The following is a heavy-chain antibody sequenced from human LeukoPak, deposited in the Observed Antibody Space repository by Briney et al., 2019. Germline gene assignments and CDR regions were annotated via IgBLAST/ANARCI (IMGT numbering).Heavy chain of an antibody. CDR2: IRYDGSNK. CDR1: GFTLSSYG. V-gene: IGHV3-30*02. J-gene: IGHJ4*02. Sequence: GGCLRLACAVAGFTLSSYGMHWVRQAAGKGLEWVAFIRYDGSNKYYADSVKGRFSISRDNSKNTLYLQMNSLRPEDTAVYYCAKWEEDYWGQGTLVTVSS. D-gene: IGHD1-26*01. CDR3: AKWEEDY.